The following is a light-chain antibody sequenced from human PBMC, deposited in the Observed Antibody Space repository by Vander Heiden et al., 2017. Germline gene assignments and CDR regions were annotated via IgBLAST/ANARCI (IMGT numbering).Light chain of an antibody. CDR3: QQNKEWPPHT. CDR1: QSVSSD. J-gene: IGKJ2*01. Sequence: EIVMTQSPATLSVSPGERATLSCRASQSVSSDLAWYQEKPGQPPRLLIYSASTRATGIPARFSGSGYGTEFTLTISSRQSEDFAVYSCQQNKEWPPHTFGQGTKMEIK. CDR2: SAS. V-gene: IGKV3-15*01.